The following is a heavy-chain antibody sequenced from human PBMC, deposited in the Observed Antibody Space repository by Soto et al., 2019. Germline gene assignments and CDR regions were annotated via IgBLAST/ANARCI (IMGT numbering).Heavy chain of an antibody. CDR3: TRVNQYGGKHYSYYYGMDV. CDR2: IVVGSGNT. J-gene: IGHJ6*02. Sequence: SVKVSCKASGFTFTSSAVQWVRQARGQRLEWIGWIVVGSGNTNYAQKFQERVTITRDMSTSTAYMELSSLRSEDTAVYYCTRVNQYGGKHYSYYYGMDVWGQGTTVTVSS. D-gene: IGHD2-15*01. CDR1: GFTFTSSA. V-gene: IGHV1-58*01.